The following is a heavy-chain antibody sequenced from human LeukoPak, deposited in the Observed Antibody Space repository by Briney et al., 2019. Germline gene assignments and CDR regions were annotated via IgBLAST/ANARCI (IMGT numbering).Heavy chain of an antibody. V-gene: IGHV4-59*08. D-gene: IGHD1-26*01. CDR2: IYNSGST. J-gene: IGHJ5*02. CDR3: ARHAIYSGDYSFWFDP. Sequence: SQTLSLTCVVSGGSVTTYYWSWIRQPPGKGLEWIAYIYNSGSTNYNPSLKSRVTISVDTPKNQVSLRLSSVTAADTAVYYCARHAIYSGDYSFWFDPWGLGTLVTVSS. CDR1: GGSVTTYY.